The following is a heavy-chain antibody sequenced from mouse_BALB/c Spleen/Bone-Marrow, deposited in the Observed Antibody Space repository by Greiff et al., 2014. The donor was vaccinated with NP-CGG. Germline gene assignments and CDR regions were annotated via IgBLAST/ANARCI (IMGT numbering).Heavy chain of an antibody. CDR2: IDPSDSYT. V-gene: IGHV1S127*01. CDR3: TRMWAY. Sequence: VQLQQSGAELVKPVASVKMSCKASGYTFTSYWMHWVKQRPGQGLEWIGTIDPSDSYTSYNQKFKGKATLTVDTSSSTAYMQLSSLTSEDSAVYYCTRMWAYWGQGTLVTVSA. CDR1: GYTFTSYW. J-gene: IGHJ3*01.